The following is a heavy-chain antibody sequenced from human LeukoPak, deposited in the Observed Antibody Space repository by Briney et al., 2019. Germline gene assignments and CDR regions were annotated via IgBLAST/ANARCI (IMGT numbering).Heavy chain of an antibody. CDR1: GGTFSSYA. V-gene: IGHV1-69*13. Sequence: ASVKVSCKASGGTFSSYAISWVRQAPGQGLEWMGGIIPIFGTANYAQKFQGRVTITADESTSTAYMELSSLRSEDTAVYYCASRGYGSGSSGFFGWGQGTLVTVSS. CDR3: ASRGYGSGSSGFFG. CDR2: IIPIFGTA. D-gene: IGHD3-10*01. J-gene: IGHJ4*02.